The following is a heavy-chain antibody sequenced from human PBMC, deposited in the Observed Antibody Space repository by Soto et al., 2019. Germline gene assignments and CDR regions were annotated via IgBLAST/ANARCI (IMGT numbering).Heavy chain of an antibody. Sequence: PSETLSLTCTVSGGSIISGGYYWSWIRQHPGKGLEWIGYIYYSGSTDYNPSLKSRVTISVDTSKNQFSLNLNSVTAADTAVYFGERAQKQLITLDYWGQGTLVTVSS. CDR2: IYYSGST. D-gene: IGHD6-13*01. CDR1: GGSIISGGYY. J-gene: IGHJ4*02. V-gene: IGHV4-31*03. CDR3: ERAQKQLITLDY.